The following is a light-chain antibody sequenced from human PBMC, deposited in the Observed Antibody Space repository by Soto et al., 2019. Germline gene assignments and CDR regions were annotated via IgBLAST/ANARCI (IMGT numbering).Light chain of an antibody. CDR2: EVT. Sequence: QSALTQPPSASGSPGQSVTISCPGTSSDVGGYHYVSWYQQHPGKAPKLMIHEVTKRPSGVPDRFSGSKSGNTASLTVSGLQGEDEADYYCSSYAGSNNLVFGGGTKLTVL. V-gene: IGLV2-8*01. CDR3: SSYAGSNNLV. J-gene: IGLJ2*01. CDR1: SSDVGGYHY.